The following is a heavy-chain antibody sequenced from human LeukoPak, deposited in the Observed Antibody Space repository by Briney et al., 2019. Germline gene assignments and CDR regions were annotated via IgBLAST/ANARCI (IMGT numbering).Heavy chain of an antibody. CDR1: GFTFSSYA. CDR3: AKAPALVLTISGEVLLGGMDV. D-gene: IGHD3-3*01. CDR2: ISGSCGST. Sequence: GGSLRLSCAASGFTFSSYAMSWVRHAPGQGLEWVSAISGSCGSTSYADSVKGRFTISRVNSKNTLYLQMNSLRAEDTAVHYLAKAPALVLTISGEVLLGGMDVWGQGTTVTVSS. J-gene: IGHJ6*02. V-gene: IGHV3-23*01.